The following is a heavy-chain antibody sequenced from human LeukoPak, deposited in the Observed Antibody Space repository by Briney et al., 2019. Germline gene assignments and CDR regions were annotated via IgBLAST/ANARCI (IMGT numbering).Heavy chain of an antibody. D-gene: IGHD3-22*01. V-gene: IGHV3-74*01. CDR2: VNSDGSST. J-gene: IGHJ5*02. CDR3: ASENDDSGGYYFT. Sequence: GGSLRLSCAASGFTFSGYWMHWVRQAPGKGLEWVSRVNSDGSSTYYADSVKGRFTVSRDNAKNMLYLQMNSLRAEDTAVYYCASENDDSGGYYFTWGQGTLVTVSP. CDR1: GFTFSGYW.